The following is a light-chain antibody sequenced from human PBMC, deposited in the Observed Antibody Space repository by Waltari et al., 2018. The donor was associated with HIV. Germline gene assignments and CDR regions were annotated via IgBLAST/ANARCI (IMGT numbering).Light chain of an antibody. V-gene: IGLV2-14*01. CDR1: SSDVGGYNY. CDR3: SSYTSSSTPV. J-gene: IGLJ1*01. Sequence: QSALTQPASVSGSPGQSITISCTGTSSDVGGYNYVSWYQQHPGKAPNLIIYEVSTRHSGVFKLLSASKSGNTAPLTITGLQAEDDADYYCSSYTSSSTPVFGTGTKVTVL. CDR2: EVS.